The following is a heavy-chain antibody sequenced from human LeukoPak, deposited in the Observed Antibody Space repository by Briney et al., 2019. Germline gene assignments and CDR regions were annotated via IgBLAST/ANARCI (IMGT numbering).Heavy chain of an antibody. CDR3: AKGERVGATKKYYFDY. J-gene: IGHJ4*02. Sequence: GGSLRLSCAPSGFSFSSYAMSWVRQAPGKGVEWVAFIRYDGINKYYADSVKGRFTISRDNSKNTLYLQMTSLRAEDTAVYYCAKGERVGATKKYYFDYWGQGTLVTVSS. D-gene: IGHD1-26*01. CDR2: IRYDGINK. CDR1: GFSFSSYA. V-gene: IGHV3-30*02.